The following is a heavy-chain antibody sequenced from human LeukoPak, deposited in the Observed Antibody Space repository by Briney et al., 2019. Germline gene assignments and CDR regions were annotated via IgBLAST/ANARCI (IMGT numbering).Heavy chain of an antibody. Sequence: ASVKVSCKASGYTFSSYDINWVRQATGQGLEWMGWMNPNSGSTGYAQKFQGRDTMTRNTSISTAYMELSSLRSEDTAVYYCERGSYYDRNFDYWGRGNLDTVS. CDR2: MNPNSGST. CDR1: GYTFSSYD. CDR3: ERGSYYDRNFDY. D-gene: IGHD1-26*01. V-gene: IGHV1-8*01. J-gene: IGHJ4*02.